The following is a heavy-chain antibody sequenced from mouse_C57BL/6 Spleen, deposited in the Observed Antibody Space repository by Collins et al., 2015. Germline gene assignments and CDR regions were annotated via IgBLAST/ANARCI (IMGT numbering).Heavy chain of an antibody. J-gene: IGHJ3*01. CDR1: GYTFTDYY. D-gene: IGHD1-3*01. V-gene: IGHV1-26*01. CDR2: INPNNGGT. Sequence: QLQQSGPELVKPGASVKISCKASGYTFTDYYMNWVKQSHGKSLEWIGDINPNNGGTSYNQKFKGKATLTVDKSSSTAYMELRSLTSEDSAVYYCARSYNWFAYWGQGTLVTVSA. CDR3: ARSYNWFAY.